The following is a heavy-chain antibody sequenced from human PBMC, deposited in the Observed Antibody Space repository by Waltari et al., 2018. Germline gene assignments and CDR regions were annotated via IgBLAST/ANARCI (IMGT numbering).Heavy chain of an antibody. CDR2: IYSGGST. D-gene: IGHD2-2*01. CDR1: GFTVSSTY. Sequence: EVQLVESGGGLIQPGGSLRLSCAASGFTVSSTYMRWVRQAPGKGLGWVSVIYSGGSTYYADSVKGRFTISRDNSKNTLYLQMNSLRAEDTAVYYCARTDCSSTSCSRMTYFDYWGQGTLVTVSS. V-gene: IGHV3-53*01. CDR3: ARTDCSSTSCSRMTYFDY. J-gene: IGHJ4*02.